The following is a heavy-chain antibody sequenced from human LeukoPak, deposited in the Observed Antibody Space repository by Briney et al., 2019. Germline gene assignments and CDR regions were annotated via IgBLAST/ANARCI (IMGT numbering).Heavy chain of an antibody. J-gene: IGHJ3*02. CDR2: IYHNGAT. V-gene: IGHV4-38-2*02. D-gene: IGHD2-2*01. CDR3: GRSYHDDAWAAFDM. Sequence: SETLSLTCTVSDYSISSGYYWGWIRPPPGKGLEWIGSIYHNGATFSNASLRSRLSISVDTSKNQFSLRLSSVTAADTAVYYCGRSYHDDAWAAFDMWGQGTVVTISS. CDR1: DYSISSGYY.